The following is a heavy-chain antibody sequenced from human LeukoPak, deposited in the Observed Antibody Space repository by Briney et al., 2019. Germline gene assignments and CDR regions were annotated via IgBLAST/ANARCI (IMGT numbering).Heavy chain of an antibody. CDR3: ARDLFYYDSSGYGQGYYYGMDV. D-gene: IGHD3-22*01. CDR2: IYRTGST. V-gene: IGHV4-4*02. J-gene: IGHJ6*02. Sequence: SETLSLTCDVSGGSISSGNWWSWVRQPPGKGLEWIGEIYRTGSTNYNPSLKSRVTISIDTSKNQFSLKLSSVTAADTAVYYCARDLFYYDSSGYGQGYYYGMDVWGQGTTVTVSS. CDR1: GGSISSGNW.